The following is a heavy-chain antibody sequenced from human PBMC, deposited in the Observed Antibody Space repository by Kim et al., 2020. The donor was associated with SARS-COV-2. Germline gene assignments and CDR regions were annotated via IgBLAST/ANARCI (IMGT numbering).Heavy chain of an antibody. J-gene: IGHJ4*02. CDR3: ARDLSLGRPRGFDY. D-gene: IGHD3-10*01. Sequence: HSLQARFTFSLHTANNSLYLQMNSLRADDTAMYYCARDLSLGRPRGFDYWGQGTLVTVSS. V-gene: IGHV3-21*01.